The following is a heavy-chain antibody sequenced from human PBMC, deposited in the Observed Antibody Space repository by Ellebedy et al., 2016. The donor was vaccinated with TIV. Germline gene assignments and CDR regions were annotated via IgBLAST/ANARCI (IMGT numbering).Heavy chain of an antibody. D-gene: IGHD2-21*01. CDR3: ARKGVRNVWSPFDP. CDR2: ISSGGITI. Sequence: PGGSLRLSCAASGFAFSDYYMSWIRQAPGKGLEWIAHISSGGITIYYADSVKGRFTISRDDAKNSLYLQMNGLRADDTAVYYYARKGVRNVWSPFDPWGQGALVTVSS. J-gene: IGHJ5*02. CDR1: GFAFSDYY. V-gene: IGHV3-11*01.